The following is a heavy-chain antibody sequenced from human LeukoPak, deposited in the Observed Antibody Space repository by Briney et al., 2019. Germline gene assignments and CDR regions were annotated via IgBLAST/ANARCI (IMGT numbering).Heavy chain of an antibody. J-gene: IGHJ4*02. CDR2: IKQDGSEQ. Sequence: GGSLRLSCAASGFTFSSFWMSWVRQAPGKGLEWVANIKQDGSEQYYVDSVKGRFTISRDNAKNSLYLQINSLRAEDTAVYYCARVPPSGYSSGWRDYWGQGTLVTVSS. D-gene: IGHD6-19*01. V-gene: IGHV3-7*01. CDR3: ARVPPSGYSSGWRDY. CDR1: GFTFSSFW.